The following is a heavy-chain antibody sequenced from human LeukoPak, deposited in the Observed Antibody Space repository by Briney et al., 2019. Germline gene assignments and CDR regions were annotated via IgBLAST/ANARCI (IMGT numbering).Heavy chain of an antibody. CDR1: TXTXXX. J-gene: IGHJ4*02. V-gene: IGHV1-8*01. CDR3: ARGDYHYFYY. CDR2: MNPNSGNT. Sequence: TXTXXXXXXXGQATGQGXEGMGWMNPNSGNTGYAQKFQGRGTMTRNNSISTAYMELSSLRSEDTAVYYCARGDYHYFYYSGQGTLVTVSS. D-gene: IGHD4-11*01.